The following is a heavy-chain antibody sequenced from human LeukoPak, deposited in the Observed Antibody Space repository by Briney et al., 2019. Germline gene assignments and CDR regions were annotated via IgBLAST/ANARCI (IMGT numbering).Heavy chain of an antibody. V-gene: IGHV1-46*01. CDR3: ARGTLGSGSYYMELSV. D-gene: IGHD3-10*01. CDR2: IHPRGDAT. Sequence: ASVKVSRTASGNTFIGYWIHWVRQAPGQGLEWMGAIHPRGDATICAQKFQGRVTTTRDTSTSTVYIELSSLTSEDTAVYYCARGTLGSGSYYMELSVWGQGTTVTVSS. CDR1: GNTFIGYW. J-gene: IGHJ6*02.